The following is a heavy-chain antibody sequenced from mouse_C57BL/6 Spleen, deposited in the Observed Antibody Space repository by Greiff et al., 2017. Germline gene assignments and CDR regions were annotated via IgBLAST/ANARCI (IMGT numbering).Heavy chain of an antibody. Sequence: EVQLQQSGPELVKPGASVKISCKASGYSFTGYYMNWVKQSPEKSLEWIGEINPSTGGTTYNQKFKAKATLTVDKSSSTAYMHLKSLTSEDSAVYYCARLPCGYPWYAMDYWGQGTSGTVSS. CDR3: ARLPCGYPWYAMDY. J-gene: IGHJ4*01. CDR1: GYSFTGYY. V-gene: IGHV1-42*01. D-gene: IGHD1-2*01. CDR2: INPSTGGT.